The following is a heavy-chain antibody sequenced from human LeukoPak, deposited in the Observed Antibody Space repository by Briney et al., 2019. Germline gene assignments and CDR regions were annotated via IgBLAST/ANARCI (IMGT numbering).Heavy chain of an antibody. CDR1: GYTFTSYG. J-gene: IGHJ6*03. D-gene: IGHD2-2*01. CDR3: ARPRPSWKEGDYYYYMDV. Sequence: EASVKVSCKASGYTFTSYGISWVRQAPGQGLEWMGGIIPIFGTANYAQKFQGRVTITADKSTSTAYMELGSLRSEDTAVYYCARPRPSWKEGDYYYYMDVWGKGTTVSVSS. CDR2: IIPIFGTA. V-gene: IGHV1-69*06.